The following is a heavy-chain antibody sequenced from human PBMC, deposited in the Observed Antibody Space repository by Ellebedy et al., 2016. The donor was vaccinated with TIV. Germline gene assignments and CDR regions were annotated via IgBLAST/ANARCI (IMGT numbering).Heavy chain of an antibody. J-gene: IGHJ4*02. CDR3: VKLNSSGFYYGRLDY. D-gene: IGHD3-22*01. CDR1: GFTFSDHA. V-gene: IGHV3-23*01. Sequence: GESLKISCAASGFTFSDHAMSWVRQTPGKGLEWVSGITAGGASTHYVDSVKGRFTISRDNSKKTLYLQMNSLGAEDTAVYYCVKLNSSGFYYGRLDYWGQGTLVTVSS. CDR2: ITAGGAST.